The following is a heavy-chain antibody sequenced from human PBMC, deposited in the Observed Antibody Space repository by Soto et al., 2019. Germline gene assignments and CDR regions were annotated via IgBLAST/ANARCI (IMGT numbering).Heavy chain of an antibody. CDR3: AGGGRSYDILTGYLRYYYMDV. Sequence: SETLSLTCTVSGGSISSSSYYWGWIRQPPGKGLEWIGSIYYSGSTYYNPSLKSRVTISVDTSKNQFSLKLSSVTAADTAVYYCAGGGRSYDILTGYLRYYYMDVWGKGTTVTVSS. D-gene: IGHD3-9*01. V-gene: IGHV4-39*01. CDR2: IYYSGST. J-gene: IGHJ6*03. CDR1: GGSISSSSYY.